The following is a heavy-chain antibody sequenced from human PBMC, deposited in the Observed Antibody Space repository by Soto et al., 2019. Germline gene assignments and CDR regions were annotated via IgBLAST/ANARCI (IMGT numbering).Heavy chain of an antibody. D-gene: IGHD2-21*01. Sequence: SETLSLTCTVSGGSISSSSYYWGWIRQPPGKGLEWIGSIYYSGSTYYNPSLKSRVTISVDTSKNQFSLTLNSVTAADTATYYCARGGISHWAYFYYMDVWDRGTTVTASS. CDR2: IYYSGST. V-gene: IGHV4-39*01. CDR1: GGSISSSSYY. J-gene: IGHJ6*03. CDR3: ARGGISHWAYFYYMDV.